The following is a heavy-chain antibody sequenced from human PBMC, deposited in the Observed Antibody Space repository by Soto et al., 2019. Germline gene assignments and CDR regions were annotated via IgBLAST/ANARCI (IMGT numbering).Heavy chain of an antibody. V-gene: IGHV4-31*03. Sequence: TLSLTCTVSGGCIRSGGYYWSWIRQHPGKGLEWIGYIYYSGSTYYNPSLKSRVTISVDTSKNQFSLKLRSATAADTAVYDCKRNPRGTGTKDAFDICGQGTMVT. CDR2: IYYSGST. D-gene: IGHD3-16*01. J-gene: IGHJ3*02. CDR1: GGCIRSGGYY. CDR3: KRNPRGTGTKDAFDI.